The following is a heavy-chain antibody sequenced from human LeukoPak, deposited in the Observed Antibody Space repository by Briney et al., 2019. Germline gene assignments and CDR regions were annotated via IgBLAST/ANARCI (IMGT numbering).Heavy chain of an antibody. Sequence: GGSLRLSCAASGFTFSSYAMGWVRQAPGKGLEWVSTISGSGGSTYYADSVKGRFTISRDNSKNTLYLQINSLRAEDTAVYYCAKQSGYSSSWYDYWGQGTLVTVSS. CDR3: AKQSGYSSSWYDY. CDR1: GFTFSSYA. D-gene: IGHD6-13*01. V-gene: IGHV3-23*01. CDR2: ISGSGGST. J-gene: IGHJ4*02.